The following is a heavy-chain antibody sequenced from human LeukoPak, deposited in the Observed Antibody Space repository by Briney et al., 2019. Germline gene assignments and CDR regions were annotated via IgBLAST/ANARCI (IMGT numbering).Heavy chain of an antibody. CDR2: ISSSSSYI. Sequence: PGGSLRLSCAASGFTFSSYSMNWVRQAPGKGLEWVSSISSSSSYIYYADSVKGRFTISRDNAKNSLYLQMNSLRAEDTAVYYCARDGKSYDFWSGSPGWFDPWGQGTLVTVSS. D-gene: IGHD3-3*01. CDR3: ARDGKSYDFWSGSPGWFDP. J-gene: IGHJ5*02. CDR1: GFTFSSYS. V-gene: IGHV3-21*01.